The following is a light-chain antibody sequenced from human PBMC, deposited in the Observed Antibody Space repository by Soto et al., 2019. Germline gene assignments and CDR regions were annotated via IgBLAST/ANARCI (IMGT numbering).Light chain of an antibody. V-gene: IGKV1-12*01. CDR2: AAS. J-gene: IGKJ1*01. CDR3: QQSYSTPPT. Sequence: DIQMTQSPSSVSASVGDRITITCRASQGISSWLAWYQKKPGKAPELLIYAASSLQSGVPSRFSGSGSGTDFTLTISSLQPEDFATYYCQQSYSTPPTFGQGTKVDI. CDR1: QGISSW.